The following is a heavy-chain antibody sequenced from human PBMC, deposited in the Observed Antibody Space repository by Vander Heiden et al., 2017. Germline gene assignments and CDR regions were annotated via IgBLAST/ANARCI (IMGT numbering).Heavy chain of an antibody. D-gene: IGHD6-13*01. J-gene: IGHJ6*02. CDR2: IKSNTDAGTT. CDR3: SSPIAAAGPYYGMDV. Sequence: EVQLVESGGGLAKPGESLRLSCAASGFTFANAWLSWVRQAPGKGLEWVGRIKSNTDAGTTDYAAPVKGRFTISRDDSKNTLYLQMHSLKIEDTAVYYCSSPIAAAGPYYGMDVWGQGTTVTVSS. V-gene: IGHV3-15*01. CDR1: GFTFANAW.